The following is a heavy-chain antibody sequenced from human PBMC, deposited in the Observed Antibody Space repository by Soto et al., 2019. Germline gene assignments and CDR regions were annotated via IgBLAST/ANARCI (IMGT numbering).Heavy chain of an antibody. J-gene: IGHJ6*02. CDR1: GFTFSSYA. CDR3: ARDGGGYCSGGSCYSGGPYYYYYYGMDV. Sequence: EVQLLESGGGLVQPGGSLRLSCAASGFTFSSYAMSWVRQAPGKGLEWVSAISGSGGSTYYADSVKGRFTISRDNSKNTLYLQMNSLRAEDTAVYYCARDGGGYCSGGSCYSGGPYYYYYYGMDVWGQGTTVTVSS. V-gene: IGHV3-23*01. CDR2: ISGSGGST. D-gene: IGHD2-15*01.